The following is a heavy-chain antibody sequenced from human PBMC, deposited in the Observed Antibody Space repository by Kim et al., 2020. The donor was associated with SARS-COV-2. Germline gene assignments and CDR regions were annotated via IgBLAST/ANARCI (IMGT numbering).Heavy chain of an antibody. CDR2: ISSRSVYT. Sequence: GGSLRLSCAASGFTFSDYYMSWIRQAPGKGLEWLSSISSRSVYTSHADSAKGRFTISRDNAKNSLYLQMNSLRAEDTAVYYCARGGREDSLEPSYYYAMDVCGQGTTVTGSS. CDR1: GFTFSDYY. V-gene: IGHV3-11*06. CDR3: ARGGREDSLEPSYYYAMDV. J-gene: IGHJ6*02. D-gene: IGHD1-1*01.